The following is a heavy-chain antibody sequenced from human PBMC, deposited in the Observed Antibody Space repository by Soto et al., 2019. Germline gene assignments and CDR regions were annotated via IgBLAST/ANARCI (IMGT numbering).Heavy chain of an antibody. J-gene: IGHJ4*02. V-gene: IGHV3-21*01. Sequence: GGSLGHSCAASGFTVSGYSMNWVRQAPGKGLEWVSSISSSSSYIYYADSVKGRFTISRDNAKNSLYLQMNSLRAEDTAVYYCARDTNIDSSDYWGQGTLVTVSS. D-gene: IGHD3-22*01. CDR1: GFTVSGYS. CDR2: ISSSSSYI. CDR3: ARDTNIDSSDY.